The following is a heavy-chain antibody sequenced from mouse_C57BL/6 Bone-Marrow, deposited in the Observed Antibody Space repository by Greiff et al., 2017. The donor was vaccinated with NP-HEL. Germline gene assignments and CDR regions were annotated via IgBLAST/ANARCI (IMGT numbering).Heavy chain of an antibody. CDR1: GYTFTSYW. Sequence: VQLQQPGAELVRPGSSVKLSCKASGYTFTSYWMHWVKQRPIQGLEWIGNIDPSDSETHYNQKFKDKATLTADKSSSTAYMQLSSLTSEDSAVYYCARGDYFDYWGQGTTLTVSS. V-gene: IGHV1-52*01. CDR3: ARGDYFDY. J-gene: IGHJ2*01. CDR2: IDPSDSET.